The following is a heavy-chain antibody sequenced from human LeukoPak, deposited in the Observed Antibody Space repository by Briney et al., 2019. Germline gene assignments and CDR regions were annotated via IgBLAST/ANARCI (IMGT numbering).Heavy chain of an antibody. D-gene: IGHD6-19*01. CDR3: ARVQPVYSSGWYLTRFDP. CDR2: MNPNSGNT. V-gene: IGHV1-8*03. J-gene: IGHJ5*02. CDR1: GYTFTSYD. Sequence: ASVKVSCKASGYTFTSYDINWVRQATGQGLEWMGWMNPNSGNTGYAQKFQGRVTITRNTSISTAYMELSSLRSEDTAVYYCARVQPVYSSGWYLTRFDPWGQGTLVTVSS.